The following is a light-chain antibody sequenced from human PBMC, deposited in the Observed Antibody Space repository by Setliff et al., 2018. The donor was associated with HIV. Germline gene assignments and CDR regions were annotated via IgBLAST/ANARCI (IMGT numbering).Light chain of an antibody. CDR2: DVS. CDR1: ASDVGAYNF. CDR3: CSYAGADTYI. Sequence: QSALTQPRSVSGSPGQSVTFSCTGSASDVGAYNFVSWYQQHPGKAPKLIIYDVSKRPSGVPDRFSGSKSGDTASLTISGLQSEDEADYYCCSYAGADTYIFGSGTKVTVL. J-gene: IGLJ1*01. V-gene: IGLV2-11*01.